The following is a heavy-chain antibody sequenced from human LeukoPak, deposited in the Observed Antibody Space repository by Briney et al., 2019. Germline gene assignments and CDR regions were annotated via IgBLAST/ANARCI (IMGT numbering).Heavy chain of an antibody. Sequence: PGGTLRLSCAASGFTFSSYGMSWVRQAPGKGLEWVSAISGSGGSTSYADSVKGRFTISRDNSKNTLYLQMNSLRAEDTAVYYCAKAGGYCSGGSCYSGDYYYYYMDVWGKGTTVTISS. CDR2: ISGSGGST. D-gene: IGHD2-15*01. CDR3: AKAGGYCSGGSCYSGDYYYYYMDV. J-gene: IGHJ6*03. CDR1: GFTFSSYG. V-gene: IGHV3-23*01.